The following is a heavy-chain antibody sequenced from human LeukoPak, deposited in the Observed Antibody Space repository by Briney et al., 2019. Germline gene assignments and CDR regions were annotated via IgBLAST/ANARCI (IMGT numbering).Heavy chain of an antibody. J-gene: IGHJ6*03. CDR3: ARLGAVAGSYHHIDV. V-gene: IGHV4-4*09. CDR1: GASISTYY. D-gene: IGHD6-19*01. CDR2: IYTSGST. Sequence: SEPLSLTCTVSGASISTYYWSWVRLPPGKGLEWIGYIYTSGSTSYNPSLKSRVTISADTSKNQLSLKLSSVTAADTAVYYCARLGAVAGSYHHIDVWGKGTTVTVSS.